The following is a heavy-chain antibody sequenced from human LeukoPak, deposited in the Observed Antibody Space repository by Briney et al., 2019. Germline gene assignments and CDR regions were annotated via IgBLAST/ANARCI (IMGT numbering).Heavy chain of an antibody. CDR2: IYHSGST. D-gene: IGHD1-26*01. Sequence: SETLSLTCAVSGGSISSGGYSWSWIRQPPGKGLEWIGYIYHSGSTYYNPSLKSRVTISVDRSKNQFSLKLSSVTAADTAVYYCARDSGGSQDRWGQGTLVTVSS. CDR1: GGSISSGGYS. V-gene: IGHV4-30-2*01. CDR3: ARDSGGSQDR. J-gene: IGHJ4*02.